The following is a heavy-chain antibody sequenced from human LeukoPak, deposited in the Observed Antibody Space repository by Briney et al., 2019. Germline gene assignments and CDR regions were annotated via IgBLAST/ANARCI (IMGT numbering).Heavy chain of an antibody. J-gene: IGHJ4*02. V-gene: IGHV3-53*01. D-gene: IGHD2-2*01. CDR3: ARSQGYQLPFDY. Sequence: QPGGSLRLSCAASGFTVSSNHMSWVRQAPGKGLEWVSVIYSGGSTYYADSVKGRFTISRDNSKNTLYLQMNSLRAEDTAVYYCARSQGYQLPFDYWGQGTLVTVSS. CDR1: GFTVSSNH. CDR2: IYSGGST.